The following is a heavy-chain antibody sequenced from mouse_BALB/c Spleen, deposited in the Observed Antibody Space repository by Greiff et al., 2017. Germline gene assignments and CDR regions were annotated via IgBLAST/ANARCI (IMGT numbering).Heavy chain of an antibody. CDR1: GYTFTDYN. CDR2: IYPYNGGT. CDR3: ARSYYDYDWYFDV. V-gene: IGHV1S29*02. D-gene: IGHD2-4*01. Sequence: EVQLQQSGPELVKPGASVKISCKASGYTFTDYNMHWVKQSHGKSLEWIGYIYPYNGGTGYNQKFKSKATLTVDNSSSTAYMELRSLTSEDSAVYYCARSYYDYDWYFDVWGAGTTVTVSS. J-gene: IGHJ1*01.